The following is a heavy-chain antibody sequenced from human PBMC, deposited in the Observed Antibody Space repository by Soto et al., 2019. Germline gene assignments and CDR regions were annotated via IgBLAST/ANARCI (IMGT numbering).Heavy chain of an antibody. J-gene: IGHJ3*02. CDR3: AKLPIPIWYYDSSGSHAFDI. CDR1: GFTFSSYA. V-gene: IGHV3-23*01. CDR2: ISGSGGST. D-gene: IGHD3-22*01. Sequence: PGGSLRLSCAASGFTFSSYAMSWVRQAPGKGLEWVSAISGSGGSTYYADSVKGRFTISRDNSKNTLYLQMNSLRAEDTAVYYCAKLPIPIWYYDSSGSHAFDIRGQGTMVTVSS.